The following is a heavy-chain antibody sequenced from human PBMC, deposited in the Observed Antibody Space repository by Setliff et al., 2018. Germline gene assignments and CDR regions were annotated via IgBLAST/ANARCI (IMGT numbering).Heavy chain of an antibody. D-gene: IGHD3-3*01. Sequence: ASVKVSCKASGYTFSIYGVNWVRQAPGQGLEWLGWISGFTGNTEYSQKFKGRLTVTTDKSTSTAYMDLRSLRSDDTAVYYCARNILIFGVLNTAEYFQYWGQGTLVTVSS. CDR3: ARNILIFGVLNTAEYFQY. CDR2: ISGFTGNT. V-gene: IGHV1-18*01. J-gene: IGHJ1*01. CDR1: GYTFSIYG.